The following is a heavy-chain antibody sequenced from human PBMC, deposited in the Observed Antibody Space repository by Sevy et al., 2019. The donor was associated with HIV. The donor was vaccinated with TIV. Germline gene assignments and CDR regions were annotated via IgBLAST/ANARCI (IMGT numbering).Heavy chain of an antibody. D-gene: IGHD5-18*01. CDR1: GFTFSSYA. J-gene: IGHJ4*02. CDR3: AGVSDTAMVFTYFDY. CDR2: ISSNGGST. V-gene: IGHV3-64*01. Sequence: GESLKISCAASGFTFSSYAMHWVRQAPGKGLEYVSAISSNGGSTYYANSVKGRFTISRDNSKNMLYLQMGSLRAEDMAVYCCAGVSDTAMVFTYFDYWGQGTLVTVSS.